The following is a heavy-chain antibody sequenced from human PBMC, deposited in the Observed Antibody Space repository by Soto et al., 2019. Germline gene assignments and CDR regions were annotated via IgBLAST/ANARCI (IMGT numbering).Heavy chain of an antibody. CDR2: VNAGNGNT. D-gene: IGHD4-17*01. Sequence: ASVKVSCKASGYTFTSYAMHWVRQAPGQRLEWMGWVNAGNGNTKYSQKFQGRVTITRDTSASTAYMELSSLRSEDTAVYYCARDVTVTTTLFDYWGQGTLVTVSS. V-gene: IGHV1-3*01. CDR3: ARDVTVTTTLFDY. CDR1: GYTFTSYA. J-gene: IGHJ4*02.